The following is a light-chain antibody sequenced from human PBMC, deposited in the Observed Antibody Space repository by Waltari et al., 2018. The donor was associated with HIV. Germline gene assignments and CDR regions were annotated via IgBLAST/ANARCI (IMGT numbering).Light chain of an antibody. Sequence: QSALTQPPSASGSPGQSVTISCTGTIRDIGAYHYVAWYQQHTSRTPTLLLYDVKQRPSGVPGRFSGSKSGNRASLTVSGLQPDDEADYYCSSYAGSNNLLFGGGTKLTVL. CDR3: SSYAGSNNLL. J-gene: IGLJ2*01. CDR2: DVK. V-gene: IGLV2-8*01. CDR1: IRDIGAYHY.